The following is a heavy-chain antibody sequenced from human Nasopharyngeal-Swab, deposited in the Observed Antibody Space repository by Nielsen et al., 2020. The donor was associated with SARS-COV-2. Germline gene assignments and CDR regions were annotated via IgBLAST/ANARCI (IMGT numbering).Heavy chain of an antibody. J-gene: IGHJ6*03. Sequence: SETLSLTCTVSGGSISSYYWSWIRQPPEKGLEWIGYIYYSGSTNYNPSLKSRVTISVDTSKNQFSLKLSSVTAADTAVYYCARDYYYMDVWGKGTTVTVSS. CDR3: ARDYYYMDV. CDR1: GGSISSYY. CDR2: IYYSGST. V-gene: IGHV4-59*01.